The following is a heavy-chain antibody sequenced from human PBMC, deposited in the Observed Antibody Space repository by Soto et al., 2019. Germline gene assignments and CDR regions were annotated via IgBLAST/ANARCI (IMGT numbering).Heavy chain of an antibody. CDR3: ARGSTGLISFYYYYGMDV. CDR2: IIPIFGTA. V-gene: IGHV1-69*01. CDR1: GATLSSYA. D-gene: IGHD4-4*01. J-gene: IGHJ6*02. Sequence: QVQLVQSGAEVKKPGSSVKVSCKASGATLSSYAISWVRQAPGQGLEWMGGIIPIFGTANYAQKFQGRVTITADESTSTAYMDLSSLRSEDTAVYYCARGSTGLISFYYYYGMDVWGQGTTVTVSS.